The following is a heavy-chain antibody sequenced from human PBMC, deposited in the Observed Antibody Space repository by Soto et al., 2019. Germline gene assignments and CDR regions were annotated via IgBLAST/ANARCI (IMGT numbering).Heavy chain of an antibody. CDR2: ISGSGGST. CDR1: GFTFSSYA. J-gene: IGHJ5*02. V-gene: IGHV3-23*01. CDR3: AKDEYYDILTGYLNWFDP. Sequence: PGGSLRLSCAASGFTFSSYAMSWVRQAPGKGLEWVSAISGSGGSTYYADSVKGRFTIPRDNSKNTLYLQMNSLRAEDTAVYYCAKDEYYDILTGYLNWFDPWGQGTLVTVSS. D-gene: IGHD3-9*01.